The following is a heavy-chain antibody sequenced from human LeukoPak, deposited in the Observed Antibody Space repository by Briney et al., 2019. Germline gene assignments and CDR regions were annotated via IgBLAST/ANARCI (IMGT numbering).Heavy chain of an antibody. J-gene: IGHJ4*02. Sequence: GGSLRLSCAVSGFTVSSNYMSWVRQAPGKGLEWVSVIYSGGSTYYADSVKGRFTISRDNSKNTLYLQMNSLRAEDTAIYYCARVDYYASGSFYFDYWGQGTLVTVSS. V-gene: IGHV3-53*01. CDR1: GFTVSSNY. D-gene: IGHD3-10*01. CDR2: IYSGGST. CDR3: ARVDYYASGSFYFDY.